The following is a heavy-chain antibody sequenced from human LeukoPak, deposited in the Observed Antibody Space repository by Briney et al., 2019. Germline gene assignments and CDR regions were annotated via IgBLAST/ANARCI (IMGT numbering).Heavy chain of an antibody. CDR2: ISAYNGNT. V-gene: IGHV1-18*01. CDR1: GYTFTSYG. Sequence: ASVKVSCKASGYTFTSYGISWVRQAPGQGLEWMGWISAYNGNTNYAQKLQGRVTMTTDTSTSTAYMELRSLRSDDTAVYYCARDRILKSIFGVVKANLDVWGKGTTVTVSS. CDR3: ARDRILKSIFGVVKANLDV. J-gene: IGHJ6*04. D-gene: IGHD3-3*01.